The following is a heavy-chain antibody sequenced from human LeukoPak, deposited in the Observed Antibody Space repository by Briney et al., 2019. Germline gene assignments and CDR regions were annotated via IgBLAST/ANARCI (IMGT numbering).Heavy chain of an antibody. CDR1: EFTFSSFW. CDR3: ARDAALYSSSWPVDY. D-gene: IGHD6-13*01. J-gene: IGHJ4*02. Sequence: GGSLRLSCAASEFTFSSFWMTWVRQAPGKGLEWVANIKQDGSEIHYVDSLKGRFTISRDNAENSLYLQMNSLRAEDTAVYYCARDAALYSSSWPVDYWGQGTLVTVSS. CDR2: IKQDGSEI. V-gene: IGHV3-7*01.